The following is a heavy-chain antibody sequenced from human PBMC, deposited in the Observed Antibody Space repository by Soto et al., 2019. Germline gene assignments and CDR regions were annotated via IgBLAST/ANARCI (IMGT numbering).Heavy chain of an antibody. Sequence: ASVKVSCKASGYTFTGYYMHWVRQAPGQGLEWMGWINPNSGGTNYAQKFQGRVTMTRDTSISTAYMELSRLRSDDTAVYYCAREENRNRYYYYGMDVWGQGTTVTVYS. CDR3: AREENRNRYYYYGMDV. J-gene: IGHJ6*02. V-gene: IGHV1-2*02. CDR2: INPNSGGT. CDR1: GYTFTGYY. D-gene: IGHD1-1*01.